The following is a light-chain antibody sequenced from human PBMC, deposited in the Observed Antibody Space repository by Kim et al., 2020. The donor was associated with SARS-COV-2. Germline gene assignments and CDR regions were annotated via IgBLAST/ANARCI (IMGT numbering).Light chain of an antibody. CDR3: QQYYSTPPS. CDR2: WAS. Sequence: DIVMTQSPDSLAVSLGERATLNCKSSQTVLYNSINKNYLAWYQQKPGQAPKLLIYWASIRESGVSDRFSGSGSETDFTLTISSLQAEDVAVYYCQQYYSTPPSFGQGTKLEI. V-gene: IGKV4-1*01. CDR1: QTVLYNSINKNY. J-gene: IGKJ2*03.